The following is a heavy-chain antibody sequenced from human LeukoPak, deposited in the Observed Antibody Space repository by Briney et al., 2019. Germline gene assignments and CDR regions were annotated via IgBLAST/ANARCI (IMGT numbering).Heavy chain of an antibody. V-gene: IGHV1-18*01. CDR3: ATPLSGLVRNYYYYGMDV. J-gene: IGHJ6*02. D-gene: IGHD6-19*01. Sequence: GASVKVSCKASGYTFTSYGISWVRQAPGQGLEWMGWISAYNGNTNYAQKLQGRVTMTTDTSTSTAYMELRSLRPDDTAVYYCATPLSGLVRNYYYYGMDVWGQGTTVTVSS. CDR1: GYTFTSYG. CDR2: ISAYNGNT.